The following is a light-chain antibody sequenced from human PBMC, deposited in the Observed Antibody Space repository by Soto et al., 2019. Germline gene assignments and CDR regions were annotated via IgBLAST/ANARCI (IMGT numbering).Light chain of an antibody. V-gene: IGLV2-14*01. CDR3: SSYSAGTTNYV. CDR2: DVS. J-gene: IGLJ1*01. Sequence: QSVLTQSTSVSGSPGQSITISCTGSSSDIGLYNSVAWYQQRPGRVPKLILYDVSSRPSGVSRRFSGSKSDNTASLTISGLQSEDEADYYCSSYSAGTTNYVFGTGTKLTVL. CDR1: SSDIGLYNS.